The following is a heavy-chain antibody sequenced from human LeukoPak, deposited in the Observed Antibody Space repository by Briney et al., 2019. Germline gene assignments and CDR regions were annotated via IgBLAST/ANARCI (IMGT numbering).Heavy chain of an antibody. Sequence: ASVKVSCKASGGTFSSYAISWVRKAPGQGLEWMGRIIPILGIANYAQKFQGRVTITADKSTSTACMELSSLRSEDTAVYYCARDSSGYDSDYFDYWGQGTLVTVSS. CDR3: ARDSSGYDSDYFDY. J-gene: IGHJ4*02. CDR2: IIPILGIA. CDR1: GGTFSSYA. V-gene: IGHV1-69*04. D-gene: IGHD5-12*01.